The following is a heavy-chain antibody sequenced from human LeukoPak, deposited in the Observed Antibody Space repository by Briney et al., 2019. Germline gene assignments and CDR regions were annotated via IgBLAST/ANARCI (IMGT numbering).Heavy chain of an antibody. D-gene: IGHD2-2*01. V-gene: IGHV4-59*01. J-gene: IGHJ5*02. CDR2: IYYSGST. Sequence: KPSETLSLTCTVSGGSISSYYWSWIRQPPGKGLEWIGYIYYSGSTNYNPSLKSRVTISVDTSKNQFSLKLSSVTAADTAVYYCARASPFIVVVPAAIWFDPWGQGTLVTVPS. CDR3: ARASPFIVVVPAAIWFDP. CDR1: GGSISSYY.